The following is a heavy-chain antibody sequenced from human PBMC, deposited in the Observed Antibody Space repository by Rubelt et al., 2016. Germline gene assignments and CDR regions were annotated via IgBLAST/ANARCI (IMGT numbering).Heavy chain of an antibody. D-gene: IGHD5-12*01. CDR3: ARAPGYSGCDYFGGVYFDS. J-gene: IGHJ4*02. CDR1: GGSISSYY. CDR2: IYYSGST. V-gene: IGHV4-59*01. Sequence: QVQLQESGPGLVKPSETLSLTCTVSGGSISSYYWSWIRRPPGKGLEWIGSIYYSGSTNYNPSLKSRVTISVDTSKNQFSRKLSSVTAADTAVYYCARAPGYSGCDYFGGVYFDSWGQGTLVTVSS.